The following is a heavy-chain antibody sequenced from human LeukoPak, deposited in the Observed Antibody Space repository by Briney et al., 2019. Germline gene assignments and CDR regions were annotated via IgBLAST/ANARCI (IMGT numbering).Heavy chain of an antibody. V-gene: IGHV3-7*01. D-gene: IGHD3-10*01. CDR1: GFTFSDYA. J-gene: IGHJ4*02. CDR2: IRQDGSEK. Sequence: PGGSLRLSCAASGFTFSDYAMSWVRQAPGKGLEWVANIRQDGSEKYYVDSVKGRFTISRDNAKNSLYLQMNSLRAEDTAVYYCARDLMVRGVMYYFDYWGQGTLVTVSS. CDR3: ARDLMVRGVMYYFDY.